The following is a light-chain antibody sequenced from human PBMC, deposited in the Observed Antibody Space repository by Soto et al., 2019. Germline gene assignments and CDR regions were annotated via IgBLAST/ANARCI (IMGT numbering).Light chain of an antibody. Sequence: DIQMTQSPSSVSASVGDRVTITCRACRGINSWLVRYQQRPGKAPKLLIYAASSLQSGVPSRFSGSGSGADVTLTISSLQPEDFATYYCQQANSFPVTFGGGTKVEIK. CDR2: AAS. CDR3: QQANSFPVT. V-gene: IGKV1-12*01. CDR1: RGINSW. J-gene: IGKJ4*01.